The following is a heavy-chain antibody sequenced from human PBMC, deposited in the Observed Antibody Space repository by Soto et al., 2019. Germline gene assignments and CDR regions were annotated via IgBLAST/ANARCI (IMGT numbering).Heavy chain of an antibody. J-gene: IGHJ4*02. CDR3: ARDRHYENHTFYYLKYYFDY. D-gene: IGHD3-22*01. CDR1: GGTFSSFP. Sequence: QVQLVQSGTEVKKPGSSVKVSCKTSGGTFSSFPIAWVRQAPGQGLEWVGGIIPVLGAPSYAQTLQGRVTITADESTGAGYLELSSLRSDDTAVYFCARDRHYENHTFYYLKYYFDYWGQGTLVTVSS. V-gene: IGHV1-69*01. CDR2: IIPVLGAP.